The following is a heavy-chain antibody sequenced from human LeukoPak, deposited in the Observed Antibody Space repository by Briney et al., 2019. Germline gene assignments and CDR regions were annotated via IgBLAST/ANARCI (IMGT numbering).Heavy chain of an antibody. J-gene: IGHJ4*02. V-gene: IGHV1-69*05. CDR1: GGTFSSYA. CDR3: TRTWCSGTLRFDY. CDR2: IIPIFGTA. Sequence: ASVKVSCKASGGTFSSYAISWVRPAPGQGLEWMGGIIPIFGTANYAQKFQCRVTITTDESTSTAYMELSSLRSEDTAVYYCTRTWCSGTLRFDYWGQGTLVTVSS. D-gene: IGHD1-26*01.